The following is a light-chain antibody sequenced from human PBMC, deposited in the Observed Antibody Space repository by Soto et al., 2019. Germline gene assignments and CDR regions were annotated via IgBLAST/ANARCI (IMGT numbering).Light chain of an antibody. CDR1: SSNIGANFD. CDR2: GNT. CDR3: QSYDSSLRAYV. J-gene: IGLJ1*01. V-gene: IGLV1-40*01. Sequence: QSVLTQPPSVSGAPGQTVTISCTGSSSNIGANFDVAWFQHLPGSAPKVLIYGNTNRPSGVPARFSGSKSGTSASLAITGLQADDEADYYCQSYDSSLRAYVFGSGTKLTVL.